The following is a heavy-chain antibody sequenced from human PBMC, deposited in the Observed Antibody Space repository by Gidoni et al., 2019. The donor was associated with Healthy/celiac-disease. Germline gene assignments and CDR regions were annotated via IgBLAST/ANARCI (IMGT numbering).Heavy chain of an antibody. Sequence: QVQLGESGGGVVPPGRSLRLSCAASGFTFSSYGMHWVRQAPGKGLEWVAVISYDGSNKYYADSVKGRFTISRDNSKNTLYLQMNSLRAEDTAVYYCAKGLASYYYGMDVWGQGTTVTVSS. V-gene: IGHV3-30*18. CDR3: AKGLASYYYGMDV. CDR2: ISYDGSNK. D-gene: IGHD3-9*01. CDR1: GFTFSSYG. J-gene: IGHJ6*02.